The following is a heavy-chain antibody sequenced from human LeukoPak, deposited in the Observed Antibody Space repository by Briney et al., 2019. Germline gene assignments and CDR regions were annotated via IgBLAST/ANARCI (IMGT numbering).Heavy chain of an antibody. CDR1: GGSISSGGYY. V-gene: IGHV4-31*03. D-gene: IGHD3-22*01. CDR2: IYYSGST. Sequence: SQTLSLTCTVSGGSISSGGYYWSWIRQHPGKGLEWIGYIYYSGSTYYNPSLRSRVTISVDTSKNQFSLKLSSVTAADTAVYYCARAILIYDSSGYYSLFFDYWGQGTLVTVSS. J-gene: IGHJ4*02. CDR3: ARAILIYDSSGYYSLFFDY.